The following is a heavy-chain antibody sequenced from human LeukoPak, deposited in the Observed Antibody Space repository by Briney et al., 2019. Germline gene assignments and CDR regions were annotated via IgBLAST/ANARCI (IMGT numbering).Heavy chain of an antibody. CDR3: GKEGGA. Sequence: GGSLRLSCAASGFRFSDFTMTWVREAPGKGPEWVSAIGGRGGSTYYADSLGGRFIISRDNSKDMVYLQMNSLKVEDTATYYCGKEGGAWGQGTKVTVSS. V-gene: IGHV3-23*01. D-gene: IGHD3-16*01. J-gene: IGHJ5*02. CDR2: IGGRGGST. CDR1: GFRFSDFT.